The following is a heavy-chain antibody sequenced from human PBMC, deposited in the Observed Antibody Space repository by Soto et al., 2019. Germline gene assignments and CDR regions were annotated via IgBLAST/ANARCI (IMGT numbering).Heavy chain of an antibody. CDR2: ISFDGYKK. D-gene: IGHD3-10*01. CDR1: AFTFDSFG. CDR3: AKDIDAMGRGPFYYGLDV. J-gene: IGHJ6*02. V-gene: IGHV3-30*18. Sequence: GSLRVSCGASAFTFDSFGIHWVRQAPGRGLEWVAVISFDGYKKYYTDSVKGRFTISRDNSKNTLHLEMNSLRGEDTAVYYCAKDIDAMGRGPFYYGLDVWGQGTTVTVSS.